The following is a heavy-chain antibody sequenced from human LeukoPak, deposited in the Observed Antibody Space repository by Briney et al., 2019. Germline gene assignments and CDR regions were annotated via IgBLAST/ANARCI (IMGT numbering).Heavy chain of an antibody. V-gene: IGHV3-30-3*01. CDR2: ISYDGSNK. CDR3: ARGIAVAGPPFDY. Sequence: PGRSLRLSCAASGFTFSSYAMHWVRQAPGKGLEWVAVISYDGSNKYYADSVKGRFTISRDNSKNTLYLQMHSLRAEDTAVYYCARGIAVAGPPFDYWGQGTLVTVSS. CDR1: GFTFSSYA. J-gene: IGHJ4*02. D-gene: IGHD6-19*01.